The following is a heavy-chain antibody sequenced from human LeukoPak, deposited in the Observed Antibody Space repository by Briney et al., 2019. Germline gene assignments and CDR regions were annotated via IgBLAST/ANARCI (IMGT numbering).Heavy chain of an antibody. CDR2: ISSSSSYI. D-gene: IGHD1-26*01. CDR3: AKDGGEWERYFDY. Sequence: PGGSLRLSCAASGFTFSSYSMNWVRQAPGKGLEWVSSISSSSSYIYYADSVKGRFTISRDNAKNSLYLQMNSLRAEDTAVYYCAKDGGEWERYFDYWGQGTLVTVSS. CDR1: GFTFSSYS. V-gene: IGHV3-21*04. J-gene: IGHJ4*02.